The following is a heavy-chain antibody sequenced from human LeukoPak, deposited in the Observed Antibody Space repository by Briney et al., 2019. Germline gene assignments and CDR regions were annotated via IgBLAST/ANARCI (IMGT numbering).Heavy chain of an antibody. CDR1: GGSISSYY. D-gene: IGHD3-3*01. CDR3: ARLDTIFGVAKGFDY. Sequence: SETLSLTCTVSGGSISSYYWSWIRQPPGKGLEYIGYIYYSGSINYNPSLKSRVTISVDTSQNQFSLKLSSVTAADTAVYYCARLDTIFGVAKGFDYWGQGTLVTVSS. CDR2: IYYSGSI. J-gene: IGHJ4*02. V-gene: IGHV4-59*01.